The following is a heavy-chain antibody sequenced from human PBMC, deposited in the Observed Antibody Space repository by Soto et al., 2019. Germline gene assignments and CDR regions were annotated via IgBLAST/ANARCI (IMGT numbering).Heavy chain of an antibody. CDR2: IDPSDSYT. CDR1: GYSFTSYW. Sequence: GESLKISCKGSGYSFTSYWISWVRQMPGKGLEWMGRIDPSDSYTNYSPSFQGHVTISADKSISTAYLQWSSLKASDTAMYYCAGQSRYYYDSSGGMDVWGQGTTVTVSS. V-gene: IGHV5-10-1*01. CDR3: AGQSRYYYDSSGGMDV. D-gene: IGHD3-22*01. J-gene: IGHJ6*02.